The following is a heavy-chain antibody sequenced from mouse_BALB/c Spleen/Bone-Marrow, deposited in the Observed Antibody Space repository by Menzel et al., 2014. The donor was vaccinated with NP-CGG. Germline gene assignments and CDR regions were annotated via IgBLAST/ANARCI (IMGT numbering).Heavy chain of an antibody. CDR3: ARGLYYYGFDY. CDR2: IWGDGST. Sequence: VMLVESGPGLVAPSQSLSITCTVSGFSLTDYGVNWVRQPPGKNLEWLGMIWGDGSTDYNSALKSRLSISKDNSQSQVFLKMNSLETDDTARYYCARGLYYYGFDYWGQGTTLTVSS. CDR1: GFSLTDYG. V-gene: IGHV2-6-7*01. J-gene: IGHJ2*01. D-gene: IGHD1-1*01.